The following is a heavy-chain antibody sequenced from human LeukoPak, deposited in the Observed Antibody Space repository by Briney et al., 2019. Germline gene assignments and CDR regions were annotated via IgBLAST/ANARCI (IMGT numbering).Heavy chain of an antibody. D-gene: IGHD2-21*02. V-gene: IGHV6-1*01. Sequence: SQTLSLTCAISGDSVSSPSAAWNWLRQSPSGGLEWLGRTYYRSKWLYDYRGSVRSRISINPETSKNQFSLHLNSVTPEDTAVYYCSREVAYCGDDCYSAEFDYWGQGILVTVSS. CDR2: TYYRSKWLY. J-gene: IGHJ4*02. CDR3: SREVAYCGDDCYSAEFDY. CDR1: GDSVSSPSAA.